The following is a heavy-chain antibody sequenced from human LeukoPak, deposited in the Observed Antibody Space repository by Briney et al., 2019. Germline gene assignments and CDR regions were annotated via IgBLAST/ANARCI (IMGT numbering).Heavy chain of an antibody. D-gene: IGHD3-10*01. V-gene: IGHV4-31*03. J-gene: IGHJ4*02. CDR2: IYYSGST. CDR1: GLPSSRGGYY. Sequence: TLSLTCTLSGLPSSRGGYYCPWCPQHPRKGLHWIGYIYYSGSTYYNPSLKSRVTISVDTSKNQFSLKLSSVTAADTAVYYCARVARNYYGSGSDTFDYWGQGTLVTVSS. CDR3: ARVARNYYGSGSDTFDY.